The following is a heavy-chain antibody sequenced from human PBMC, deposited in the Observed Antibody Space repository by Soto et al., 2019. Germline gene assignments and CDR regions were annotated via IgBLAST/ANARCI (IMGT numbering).Heavy chain of an antibody. Sequence: SETLSLTCTVSGGSISSYYWSWIRQPPGKGLECIGYIYYSGSTYYNPSLKSRVTISVDTSKNQFSLKLSSVTATDTAVYYCASQHYYDSSGYYVVYWGQGTLVTVSS. D-gene: IGHD3-22*01. CDR3: ASQHYYDSSGYYVVY. V-gene: IGHV4-59*08. CDR1: GGSISSYY. CDR2: IYYSGST. J-gene: IGHJ4*02.